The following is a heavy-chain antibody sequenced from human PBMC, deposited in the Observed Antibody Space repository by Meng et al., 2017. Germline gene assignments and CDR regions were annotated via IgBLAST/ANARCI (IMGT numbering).Heavy chain of an antibody. J-gene: IGHJ6*02. Sequence: GESLKISCAASGFTFSSYSMNWVRQAPGKGLEWVSSISSSSSYIYYADSVKGRFTISRDNAKNPLYLQMNSLRAEDTAVYYCARGYYFYYGMDVWGQGTTVTVSS. CDR1: GFTFSSYS. V-gene: IGHV3-21*01. D-gene: IGHD2-15*01. CDR2: ISSSSSYI. CDR3: ARGYYFYYGMDV.